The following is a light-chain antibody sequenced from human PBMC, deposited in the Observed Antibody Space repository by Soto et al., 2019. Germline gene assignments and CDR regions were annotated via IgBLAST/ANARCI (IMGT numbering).Light chain of an antibody. Sequence: QSALTQPASVSGSPGQSITISCTGTSNDIGANDYVSWYQHHPGQAPKILIYEAANRPSGVSHRFSGSKSGNTASLTISGLQAEDEADYFCTSYTSTSTLVFGGGTKVTFL. CDR3: TSYTSTSTLV. V-gene: IGLV2-14*01. CDR1: SNDIGANDY. J-gene: IGLJ2*01. CDR2: EAA.